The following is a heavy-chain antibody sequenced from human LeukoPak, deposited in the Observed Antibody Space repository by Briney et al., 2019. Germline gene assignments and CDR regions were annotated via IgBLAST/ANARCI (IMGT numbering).Heavy chain of an antibody. J-gene: IGHJ6*03. CDR3: ARGRPNVLRSPTPHYYMDV. CDR2: INHSGST. D-gene: IGHD3-3*01. V-gene: IGHV4-34*01. Sequence: SETLSLTCAVYGGSFSGYYWSWIRQPPGKGLEWIGEINHSGSTNYNPSLKSRVTISVDTSKNQFSLKLSSVTAADTAVYYCARGRPNVLRSPTPHYYMDVWGKGTTVTVSS. CDR1: GGSFSGYY.